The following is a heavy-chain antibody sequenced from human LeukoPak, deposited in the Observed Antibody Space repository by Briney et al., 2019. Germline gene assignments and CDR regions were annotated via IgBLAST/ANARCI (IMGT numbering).Heavy chain of an antibody. D-gene: IGHD3-10*01. J-gene: IGHJ6*02. V-gene: IGHV3-53*01. CDR3: ARDDVLLWFGELSYYGMDV. Sequence: SGFTVSSXXXXXVXXXPGXXXXXXXXXXSGXSTYYADSVKGRFTISRDNSKNTLYLQMNSLRAEDTAVYYCARDDVLLWFGELSYYGMDVWGQGTTVTVSS. CDR2: XXSGXST. CDR1: GFTVSSXX.